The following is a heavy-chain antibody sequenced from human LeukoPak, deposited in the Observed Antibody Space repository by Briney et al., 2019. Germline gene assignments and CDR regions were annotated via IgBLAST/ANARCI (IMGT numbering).Heavy chain of an antibody. CDR2: FYISGST. D-gene: IGHD4-11*01. CDR3: ARDFLLQSEGLFDY. J-gene: IGHJ4*02. Sequence: PGGSLRLSCAASGFTFSSYSMNWVRQAPGKGLEWIGRFYISGSTNYNPSLKSRVTMSVDTSKNQFSLRLNSVTAADTAVYYCARDFLLQSEGLFDYWGQGTLVTVSS. CDR1: GFTFSSYS. V-gene: IGHV4-4*07.